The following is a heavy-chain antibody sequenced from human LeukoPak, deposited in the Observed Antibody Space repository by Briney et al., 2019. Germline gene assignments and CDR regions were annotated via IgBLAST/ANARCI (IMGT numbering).Heavy chain of an antibody. CDR3: AELGITMIGGV. CDR1: GFTFSSYS. V-gene: IGHV3-21*01. CDR2: ISSSSSYI. J-gene: IGHJ6*04. D-gene: IGHD3-10*02. Sequence: GGSLRLSCAASGFTFSSYSMNWVRQAPGKGLEWVSSISSSSSYIYYADSVKGRSTTSRDNAKNSLYLQMNSLRAEDTAVYYCAELGITMIGGVWGKGTTVTISS.